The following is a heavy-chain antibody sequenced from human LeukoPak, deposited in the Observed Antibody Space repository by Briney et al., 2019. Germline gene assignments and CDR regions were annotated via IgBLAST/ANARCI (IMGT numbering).Heavy chain of an antibody. CDR3: ARDRAPDRGRLFDS. D-gene: IGHD1-14*01. Sequence: PSETLSLTCTVSGGPVSPYYWSWIRQPPGKGLEWIGYISYSGSTNYNPSLESRLTISLDTSKSQFSLKLTSVTAADTAVYYCARDRAPDRGRLFDSWGQGTLVTVSS. CDR1: GGPVSPYY. V-gene: IGHV4-59*02. J-gene: IGHJ4*02. CDR2: ISYSGST.